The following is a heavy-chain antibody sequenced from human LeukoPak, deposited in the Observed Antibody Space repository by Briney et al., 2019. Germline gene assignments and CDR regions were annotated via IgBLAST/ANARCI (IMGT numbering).Heavy chain of an antibody. CDR1: GGPISRGDYY. CDR2: IYYSGST. V-gene: IGHV4-30-4*08. Sequence: SQTLSLPCTVSGGPISRGDYYWSWIRQPPGTGLEWIGYIYYSGSTYYNPSLKSRVTISVDTSKNQFSLKLSSVTAADTAVYYCARPAEVGELSLDYWGQGTLVTVSS. J-gene: IGHJ4*02. CDR3: ARPAEVGELSLDY. D-gene: IGHD3-10*01.